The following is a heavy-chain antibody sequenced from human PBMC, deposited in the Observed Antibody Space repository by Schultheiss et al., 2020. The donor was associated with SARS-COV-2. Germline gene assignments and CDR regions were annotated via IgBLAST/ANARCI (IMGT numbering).Heavy chain of an antibody. CDR3: ARPMSTSTWYHFDY. CDR1: GFTFSSYE. Sequence: GGSLRLSCAASGFTFSSYEMNWVRQAPGKGLEWVSYISSSSSSIYYADSVKGRFTISRDNANNSLYLQMNSLRAEDTAVYYCARPMSTSTWYHFDYWGQGTLVTVSS. D-gene: IGHD6-13*01. J-gene: IGHJ4*01. CDR2: ISSSSSSI. V-gene: IGHV3-48*03.